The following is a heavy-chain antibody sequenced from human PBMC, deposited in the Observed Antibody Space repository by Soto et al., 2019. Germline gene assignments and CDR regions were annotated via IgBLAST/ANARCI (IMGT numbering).Heavy chain of an antibody. V-gene: IGHV1-3*01. D-gene: IGHD3-10*01. CDR1: GYTFTSYA. CDR3: ARGSPVLWFGELSETHWLDP. CDR2: INAGNGNT. J-gene: IGHJ5*02. Sequence: GASVKVSCKASGYTFTSYAMHWVRQAPGQRLEWMGWINAGNGNTKYSQKFQGRVTITRDTAASTAYMELSSLRSEDTAVYYCARGSPVLWFGELSETHWLDPCGQGTLVTVYS.